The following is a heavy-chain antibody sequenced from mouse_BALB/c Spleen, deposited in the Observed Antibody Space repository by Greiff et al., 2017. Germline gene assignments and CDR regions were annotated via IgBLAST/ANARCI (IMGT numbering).Heavy chain of an antibody. J-gene: IGHJ2*01. CDR3: ARSVTGTYDY. CDR2: INPSTGYT. V-gene: IGHV1-7*01. D-gene: IGHD4-1*01. Sequence: VQGVESGAELAKPGASVKMSCKASGYTFTSYWMHWVKQRPGQGLEWIGYINPSTGYTEYNQKFKDKATLTADKSSSTAYMQLSSLTSEDSAVYYCARSVTGTYDYWGQGTTLTVSS. CDR1: GYTFTSYW.